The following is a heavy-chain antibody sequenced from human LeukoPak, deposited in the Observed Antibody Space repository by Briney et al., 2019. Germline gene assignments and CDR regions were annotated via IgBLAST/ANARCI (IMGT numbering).Heavy chain of an antibody. CDR1: GGSISSSNYL. Sequence: ASETLSLTCTVSGGSISSSNYLWGWIRQPPGKGLEWIGSAYYSGSTYYSPSLKSRVTISVDTSKNQFSLNLNSVTAADTAVYYCAKVATAWSFDCWGQGTLVTVSS. V-gene: IGHV4-39*07. J-gene: IGHJ4*02. D-gene: IGHD5-12*01. CDR2: AYYSGST. CDR3: AKVATAWSFDC.